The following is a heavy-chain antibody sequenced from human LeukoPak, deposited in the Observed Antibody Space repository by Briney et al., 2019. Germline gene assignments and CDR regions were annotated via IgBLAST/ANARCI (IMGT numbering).Heavy chain of an antibody. CDR1: GGSISSSSYY. Sequence: SETLSLTCTVSGGSISSSSYYWGWIRQPPGKGLEWIGNLYYTGSAYYNPSLKSRLTISIDTSKDQFSLRLSSVTAADTAVYHCARVGGSGWPRGKFDYWGQGTLVTVAS. CDR2: LYYTGSA. J-gene: IGHJ4*02. V-gene: IGHV4-39*07. CDR3: ARVGGSGWPRGKFDY. D-gene: IGHD6-19*01.